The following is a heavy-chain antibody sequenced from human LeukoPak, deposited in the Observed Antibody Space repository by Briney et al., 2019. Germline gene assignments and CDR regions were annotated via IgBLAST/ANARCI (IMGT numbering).Heavy chain of an antibody. CDR3: ARGRLVPPATGWFDP. CDR2: INHSGST. Sequence: SETLSLTCAVYGGSFSDYYWSWIRQPPGKGLEWIGEINHSGSTNYNPSLKSRVTISVDTSKNQFSPRLSSVTAADTAVYYCARGRLVPPATGWFDPWGQGTLVTVSS. J-gene: IGHJ5*02. D-gene: IGHD2-2*01. V-gene: IGHV4-34*01. CDR1: GGSFSDYY.